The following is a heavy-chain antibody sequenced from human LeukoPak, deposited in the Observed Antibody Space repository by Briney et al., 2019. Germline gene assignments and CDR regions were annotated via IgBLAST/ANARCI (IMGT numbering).Heavy chain of an antibody. V-gene: IGHV4-31*03. CDR2: IHPSGML. Sequence: SETLSLTCTVSGASFNSDDQYWNWIRQSPGKGLEWIGSIHPSGMLYNNPSLESRVTMSRNTSKNQFSLNLNSVTAADTAVYFCSRGLDSRKLGYWGQGIVVTVSS. D-gene: IGHD3-22*01. J-gene: IGHJ4*02. CDR1: GASFNSDDQY. CDR3: SRGLDSRKLGY.